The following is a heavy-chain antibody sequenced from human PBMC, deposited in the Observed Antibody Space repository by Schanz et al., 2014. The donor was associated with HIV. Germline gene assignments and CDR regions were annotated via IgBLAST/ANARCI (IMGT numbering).Heavy chain of an antibody. J-gene: IGHJ6*02. CDR2: LKPNSGET. V-gene: IGHV1-2*02. Sequence: QVQLVQSGAEVKKPGASVKVSCKASGYTFTDYFVHWVRQAPGQGLEWMAWLKPNSGETKFARKFQGRVTMTRDTSINTAYMELSGLTSDDTAVYYCARGLKDYYYALDVWGQGTTVTVSS. CDR3: ARGLKDYYYALDV. D-gene: IGHD3-16*01. CDR1: GYTFTDYF.